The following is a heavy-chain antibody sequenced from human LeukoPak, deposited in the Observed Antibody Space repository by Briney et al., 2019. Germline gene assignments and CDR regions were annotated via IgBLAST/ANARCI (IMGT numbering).Heavy chain of an antibody. J-gene: IGHJ5*02. V-gene: IGHV3-23*01. CDR2: TTGGGDRT. Sequence: GGSLRLSCAASGFTFRSYAMHWVRLAPGKGLEWVSATTGGGDRTYYADSVKGRFTVSRDNSKNTLYLQMNSLRADDTAVYYCAKDRATLVVPASSPTNWFDPWGQGTLVTVSS. CDR3: AKDRATLVVPASSPTNWFDP. CDR1: GFTFRSYA. D-gene: IGHD2-2*01.